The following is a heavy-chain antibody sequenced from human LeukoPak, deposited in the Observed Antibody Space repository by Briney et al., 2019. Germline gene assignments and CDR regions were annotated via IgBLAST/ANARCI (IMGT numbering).Heavy chain of an antibody. CDR2: ITWNSDAI. CDR3: ATNPPGIAVGGNGNFDN. CDR1: GFTFDHYA. Sequence: SLTLSCAASGFTFDHYAMHWVRQAQGKGLEWVSGITWNSDAISYADSVKGRFTSSRDNAKNSLHLQMQTLRPEDTAFYYCATNPPGIAVGGNGNFDNGGQGTRVSVSS. D-gene: IGHD6-19*01. V-gene: IGHV3-9*01. J-gene: IGHJ4*02.